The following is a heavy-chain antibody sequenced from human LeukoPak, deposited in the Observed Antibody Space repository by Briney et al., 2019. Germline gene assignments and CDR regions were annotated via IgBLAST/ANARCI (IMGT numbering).Heavy chain of an antibody. J-gene: IGHJ4*02. CDR3: ARGGHSSSSLHFLFGY. CDR2: INPSGGST. CDR1: GYTFTSYY. Sequence: GASVKVSCKASGYTFTSYYMHWVRRAPGQGLEWMGIINPSGGSTSYAQKFQGRVTMTRDTSTSTVYMELSSLRSEDTAVYYCARGGHSSSSLHFLFGYWGQGTLVTVSS. V-gene: IGHV1-46*01. D-gene: IGHD6-6*01.